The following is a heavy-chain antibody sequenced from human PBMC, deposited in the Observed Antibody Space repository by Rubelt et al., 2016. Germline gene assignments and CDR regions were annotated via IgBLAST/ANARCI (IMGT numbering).Heavy chain of an antibody. V-gene: IGHV3-15*01. J-gene: IGHJ5*02. Sequence: SLRLSCAASGFTFSNAWMSWVRQAPGKGLEWVGRIKSKTDGGTTDYAAPVKGRFTISRDDSKNTLYLQMNSLKNEDTAVYYCTTDRYYYDSSGFPWFDPWGQGTLVTFSS. CDR1: GFTFSNAW. D-gene: IGHD3-22*01. CDR2: IKSKTDGGTT. CDR3: TTDRYYYDSSGFPWFDP.